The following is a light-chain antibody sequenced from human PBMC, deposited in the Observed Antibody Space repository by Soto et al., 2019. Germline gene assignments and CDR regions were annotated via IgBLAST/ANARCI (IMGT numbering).Light chain of an antibody. J-gene: IGKJ1*01. CDR3: QQDGSSPPWT. Sequence: EIVLTQSPGTLSLSPEERATLSCRASQSVSSSYLAWDQQKPGQAPRLLIYGASSRATGIPDRFSGSGSGTDFTITISRLEPEDFAVYYWQQDGSSPPWTFGQGTKVEIK. CDR2: GAS. CDR1: QSVSSSY. V-gene: IGKV3-20*01.